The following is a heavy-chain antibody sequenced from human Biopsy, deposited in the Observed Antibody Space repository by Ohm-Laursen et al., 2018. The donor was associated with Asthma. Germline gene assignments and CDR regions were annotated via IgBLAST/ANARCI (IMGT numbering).Heavy chain of an antibody. J-gene: IGHJ5*02. CDR3: AGEGITGTTAWFDP. V-gene: IGHV1-2*06. CDR1: GYTFTGYY. CDR2: INPNSGGT. Sequence: GASVKVSCKASGYTFTGYYMHRVRQAPGQGLEWMGRINPNSGGTNYAQKFQGRVTMTRDTSISTAYMELSRLRSDDTAVYYCAGEGITGTTAWFDPWGQGTLVTVSS. D-gene: IGHD1-7*01.